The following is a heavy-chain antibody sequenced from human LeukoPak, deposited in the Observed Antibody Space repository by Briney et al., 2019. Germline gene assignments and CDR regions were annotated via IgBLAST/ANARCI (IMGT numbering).Heavy chain of an antibody. CDR2: IIPIFGTA. J-gene: IGHJ1*01. Sequence: SVKVSCKASGGTFSSYAISWVRQAPGQGLEWMGGIIPIFGTANYAQKFQGRVTITAGESTSTAYMELSSLRSEDTAVYYCARESYCGGDCYAEYFQHWGQGTLVTVSS. D-gene: IGHD2-21*02. CDR1: GGTFSSYA. V-gene: IGHV1-69*13. CDR3: ARESYCGGDCYAEYFQH.